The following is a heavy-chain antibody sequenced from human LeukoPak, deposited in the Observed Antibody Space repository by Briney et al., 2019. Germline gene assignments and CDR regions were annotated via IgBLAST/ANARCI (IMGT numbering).Heavy chain of an antibody. CDR2: ISSSSSYI. V-gene: IGHV3-21*04. J-gene: IGHJ6*03. D-gene: IGHD3-10*01. CDR1: GFTFSSYS. Sequence: GGSLRLSCAASGFTFSSYSMNWVRQAPGKGLEWVSSISSSSSYIYYADSVKGRFTISRDNSKNTLYLQMNSLRAEDTAVYYCAKSSGGGSGSYYSTNFYYYYMDVWGKGTTVTISS. CDR3: AKSSGGGSGSYYSTNFYYYYMDV.